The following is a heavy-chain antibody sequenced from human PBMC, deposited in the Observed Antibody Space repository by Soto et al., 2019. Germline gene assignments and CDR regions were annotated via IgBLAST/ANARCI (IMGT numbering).Heavy chain of an antibody. D-gene: IGHD1-20*01. J-gene: IGHJ4*02. Sequence: QLLESGGNLVQPGGSLRLSCAAAGFTFSTYTMSWVRQAPGKGPEWVAGFYVGGSTSTFYADSVKGRSTISRANSKTMLFLQMNSMRTADTAVYYCSKDRHPDGIWCFCFCGQGTLLTASS. CDR1: GFTFSTYT. V-gene: IGHV3-23*01. CDR2: FYVGGSTST. CDR3: SKDRHPDGIWCFCF.